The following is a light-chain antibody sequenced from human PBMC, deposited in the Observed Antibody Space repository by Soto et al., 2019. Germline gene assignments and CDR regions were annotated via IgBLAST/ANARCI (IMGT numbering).Light chain of an antibody. CDR1: TSDFGFYNY. J-gene: IGLJ1*01. CDR3: SSYTSSTDYV. CDR2: EVT. V-gene: IGLV2-14*01. Sequence: QSVLTQPAPVSGSPGQSITISCTGTTSDFGFYNYVSWYQHHPGKAPKLLIYEVTNRHSGVSNRFSGSKSGNTASLTISGLQAEDEADYYCSSYTSSTDYVLGTGTKVTVL.